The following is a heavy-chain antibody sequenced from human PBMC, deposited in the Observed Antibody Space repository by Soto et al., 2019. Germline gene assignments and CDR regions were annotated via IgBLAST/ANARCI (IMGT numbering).Heavy chain of an antibody. V-gene: IGHV3-74*01. CDR2: TNDDGSIT. D-gene: IGHD1-7*01. Sequence: GGSLILSCASSGFTFISSLMHLVRQAPGMLPVWVSRTNDDGSITTYADSVKGRFAISRDNAKNTLYLQMNSLRAEDTAIYHCVKEGREWNYSGSFDLWGRGTMVTVSS. CDR3: VKEGREWNYSGSFDL. CDR1: GFTFISSL. J-gene: IGHJ3*01.